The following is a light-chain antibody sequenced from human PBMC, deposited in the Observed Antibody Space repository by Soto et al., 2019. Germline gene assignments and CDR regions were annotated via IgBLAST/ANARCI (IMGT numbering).Light chain of an antibody. CDR2: EVS. J-gene: IGLJ3*02. Sequence: QSALTQPASVSGSPGQSITISCTGTSSDVGGYNYVSWYQQHPGKAPKLMIYEVSNRPSGVSNSFSGSKSGNTASLTISGLQAEDEADYYCSSYTCSSTLDWVFGGGTKLTVL. V-gene: IGLV2-14*01. CDR1: SSDVGGYNY. CDR3: SSYTCSSTLDWV.